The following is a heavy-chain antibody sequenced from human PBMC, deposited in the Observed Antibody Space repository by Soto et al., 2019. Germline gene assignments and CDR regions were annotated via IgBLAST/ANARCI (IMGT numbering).Heavy chain of an antibody. CDR1: GFTFSSYS. CDR3: ARVRRGHAY. Sequence: EVQLVESGGGLVQPGGSLRLSCAASGFTFSSYSMNWVRQAPGKGLEWVSYISSSSYTIYYADSVKGRFTISRDSAKNSLYLHMNSLRDEDRAVYDCARVRRGHAYWGQGALVTVSS. CDR2: ISSSSYTI. D-gene: IGHD5-12*01. J-gene: IGHJ4*02. V-gene: IGHV3-48*02.